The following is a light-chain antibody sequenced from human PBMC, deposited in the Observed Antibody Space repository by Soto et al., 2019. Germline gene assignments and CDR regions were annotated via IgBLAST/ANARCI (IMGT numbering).Light chain of an antibody. CDR1: QSASTN. V-gene: IGKV3-15*01. CDR2: GAS. J-gene: IGKJ5*01. CDR3: QHYNSWPRIA. Sequence: EIVLTQSPVTLSVSPGERATLFCRASQSASTNLAWYQHKPGQAPRLLIYGASTRATAIPARFSGSGSGTEFTLTINSLECEDFAVYYCQHYNSWPRIAFGQGTRLEIK.